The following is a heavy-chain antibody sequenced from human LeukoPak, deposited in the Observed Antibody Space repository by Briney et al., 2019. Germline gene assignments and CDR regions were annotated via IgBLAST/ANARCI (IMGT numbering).Heavy chain of an antibody. CDR2: INWNGGST. CDR1: GFTFHDYG. J-gene: IGHJ6*03. CDR3: TRDRGGVGDSCGDCYYYNYYMDV. V-gene: IGHV3-20*04. Sequence: GGSLRLSCAASGFTFHDYGMSWVRQVPGKGLEWVSGINWNGGSTGYADSVKGRFTISRDNAKNSLFLQMNSLRGEDTALYYCTRDRGGVGDSCGDCYYYNYYMDVWGKGTTVTVSS. D-gene: IGHD2-21*02.